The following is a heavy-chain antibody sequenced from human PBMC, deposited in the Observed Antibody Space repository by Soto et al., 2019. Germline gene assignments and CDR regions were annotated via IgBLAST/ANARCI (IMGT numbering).Heavy chain of an antibody. D-gene: IGHD1-1*01. CDR3: ARVDPSVPDAFDI. J-gene: IGHJ3*02. Sequence: SVKVSCKASGGTFSSYAISWVRQAPGQGLEWMGGIIPIFGTANYAQKFQGRVTITADESTSTAYMELSSLRSEDTAVYYCARVDPSVPDAFDIWGQGTMVTVSS. CDR2: IIPIFGTA. CDR1: GGTFSSYA. V-gene: IGHV1-69*13.